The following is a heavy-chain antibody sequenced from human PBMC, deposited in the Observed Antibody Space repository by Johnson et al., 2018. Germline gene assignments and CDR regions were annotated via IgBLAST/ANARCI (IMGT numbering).Heavy chain of an antibody. CDR3: GRIKYSSENSGYFDY. Sequence: QVQLQESGPGLVRPSETLLLTCSVSGASFSSSSYYWGWIRQSPGKGLAFIGNAYYSGSTYYNPSLKSRVSISGDTSKNQFSLRLTVVIAANTAVYYWGRIKYSSENSGYFDYWGPGTEVTVSS. J-gene: IGHJ4*02. V-gene: IGHV4-39*01. CDR2: AYYSGST. D-gene: IGHD3-22*01. CDR1: GASFSSSSYY.